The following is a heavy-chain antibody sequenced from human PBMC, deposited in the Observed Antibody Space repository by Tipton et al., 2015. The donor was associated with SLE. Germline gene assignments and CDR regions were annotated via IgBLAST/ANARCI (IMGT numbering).Heavy chain of an antibody. CDR2: IYYTGKI. Sequence: LSLTCSVSDYSINSNNWWVWIRQPPGKGLEWIGYIYYTGKIHYNPSLESRVTISIDTSKNQFSLKLSSVTAVDTAIYYCARHIGWTTATTLRGVDVWGRGTTVTVSS. J-gene: IGHJ6*02. CDR1: DYSINSNNW. D-gene: IGHD1/OR15-1a*01. V-gene: IGHV4-28*02. CDR3: ARHIGWTTATTLRGVDV.